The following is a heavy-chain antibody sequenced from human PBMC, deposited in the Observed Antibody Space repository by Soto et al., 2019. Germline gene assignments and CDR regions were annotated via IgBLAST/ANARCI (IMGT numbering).Heavy chain of an antibody. CDR1: AFTLTDYY. J-gene: IGHJ3*02. CDR3: SRIGDCGGDCYAFDI. CDR2: ISNSGNTI. V-gene: IGHV3-11*01. Sequence: QVQLVESGGGSVKPGGSLRLSCEASAFTLTDYYMSWSRQAPGKGLGWLSYISNSGNTIYYADSVKGRFTISRDSAKNALFLEMNSLRAEDTAVYYCSRIGDCGGDCYAFDIWGQGTMVSVSS. D-gene: IGHD2-21*02.